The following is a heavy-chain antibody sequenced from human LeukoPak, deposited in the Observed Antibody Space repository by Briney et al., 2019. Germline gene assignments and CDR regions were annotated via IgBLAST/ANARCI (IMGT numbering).Heavy chain of an antibody. CDR3: ARVVSDSSGYYGTYNLWSYYYYYMDV. V-gene: IGHV3-48*03. CDR1: GFTFSSYE. CDR2: ISSSGSTI. D-gene: IGHD3-22*01. Sequence: GGSLRLSCAASGFTFSSYEMNWVRQAPGKGLEWVSYISSSGSTIYYADSVKGRFTISRDNSKNTLYLQMNSLRAEDTAVYYCARVVSDSSGYYGTYNLWSYYYYYMDVWDKGTTVTISS. J-gene: IGHJ6*03.